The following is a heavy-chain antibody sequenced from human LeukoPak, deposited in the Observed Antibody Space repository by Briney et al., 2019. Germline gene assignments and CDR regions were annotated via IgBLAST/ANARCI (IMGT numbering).Heavy chain of an antibody. Sequence: PSETLSLTCTVSGGSISSGGYYWRWIRQHPGTGLEWIGYIYYSGSTYYNPSLKSRVTISVDTSKNQFSLKLSSVTAADTAVYYCARDPLVPAARRYFDLWGRGTLVTVSS. J-gene: IGHJ2*01. V-gene: IGHV4-31*03. D-gene: IGHD2-2*01. CDR1: GGSISSGGYY. CDR2: IYYSGST. CDR3: ARDPLVPAARRYFDL.